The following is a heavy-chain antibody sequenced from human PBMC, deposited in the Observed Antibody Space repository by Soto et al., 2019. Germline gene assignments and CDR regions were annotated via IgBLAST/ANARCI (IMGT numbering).Heavy chain of an antibody. Sequence: SVKVSCKASGGTFSSYAISWVRQAPGQGLEWMGGIIPIFGTANYAQKFQGRVTITADESTSTAYMELSSLRSEDTAVYYCASSRYDSSGYPLDYWGQGTRVTVAS. CDR2: IIPIFGTA. CDR3: ASSRYDSSGYPLDY. CDR1: GGTFSSYA. D-gene: IGHD3-22*01. J-gene: IGHJ4*02. V-gene: IGHV1-69*13.